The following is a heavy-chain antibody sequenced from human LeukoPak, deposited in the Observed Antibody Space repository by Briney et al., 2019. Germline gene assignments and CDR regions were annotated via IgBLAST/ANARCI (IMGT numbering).Heavy chain of an antibody. V-gene: IGHV4-34*01. CDR2: INHSGST. J-gene: IGHJ5*02. Sequence: SETLSLTCAVCGGSFSGYYWSWIRQPPGKGLEWIGEINHSGSTNYNPSLKSRVTISVDTSKNQFSLKLSSVTAADTAVYYCARATRKTIAGSYVSLWFDPWGQGTLVTVSS. CDR1: GGSFSGYY. D-gene: IGHD1-26*01. CDR3: ARATRKTIAGSYVSLWFDP.